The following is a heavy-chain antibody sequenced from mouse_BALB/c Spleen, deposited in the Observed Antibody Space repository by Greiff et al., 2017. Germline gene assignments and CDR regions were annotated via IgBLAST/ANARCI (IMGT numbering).Heavy chain of an antibody. J-gene: IGHJ2*01. V-gene: IGHV5-6*02. CDR2: ISSGGSYT. D-gene: IGHD1-1*01. CDR1: GFTFSSYG. CDR3: ARPLRGFDY. Sequence: DVKLVESGGDLVKPGGSLKLSCAASGFTFSSYGMSWVRQTPDKRLEWVATISSGGSYTYYPDSVKGRFTISRDNAKNTLYLQMSSLKSEDTAMYYCARPLRGFDYWGQGTTLTVSS.